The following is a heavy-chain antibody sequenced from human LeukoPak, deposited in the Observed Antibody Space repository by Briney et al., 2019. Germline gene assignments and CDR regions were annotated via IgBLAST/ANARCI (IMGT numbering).Heavy chain of an antibody. CDR2: IIPIFGTA. D-gene: IGHD2-15*01. CDR3: AREGRYCSGGSCYSTFDY. Sequence: GSSVKVSCKASGGTFISYAISWVRQAPGQGLEWMGGIIPIFGTANYAQKFQGRVTITADESTSTAYMELSSLRSEDTAVYYCAREGRYCSGGSCYSTFDYWGQGTLVTVSS. CDR1: GGTFISYA. J-gene: IGHJ4*02. V-gene: IGHV1-69*01.